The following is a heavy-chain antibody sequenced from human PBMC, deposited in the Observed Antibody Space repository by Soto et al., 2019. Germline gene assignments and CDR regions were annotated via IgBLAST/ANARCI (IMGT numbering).Heavy chain of an antibody. CDR1: GGTFSSYT. CDR2: IIPILGIA. V-gene: IGHV1-69*02. CDR3: ASAVATTSVDY. Sequence: QVQLVQSGAEVKKPGSSVKVSCKASGGTFSSYTISWVRQAPGQGLGWMGRIIPILGIANYAQKFQGRVMITADKSTSTGYMELSSLRSEDTAVYYCASAVATTSVDYWGQGTLVTVSS. D-gene: IGHD5-12*01. J-gene: IGHJ4*02.